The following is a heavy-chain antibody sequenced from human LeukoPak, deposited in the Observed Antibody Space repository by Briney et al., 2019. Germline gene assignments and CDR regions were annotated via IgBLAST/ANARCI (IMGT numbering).Heavy chain of an antibody. CDR3: ARDSYYDSSPIDY. CDR1: GYTFTSYD. J-gene: IGHJ4*02. Sequence: ASVKVSCKASGYTFTSYDINWVRQATGQGLEWMGWISAYNGNTNYAQKLQGRVTMTTDTSTSTAYMELRSLRSDDTAVYYCARDSYYDSSPIDYWGQGTLVTVSS. V-gene: IGHV1-18*01. CDR2: ISAYNGNT. D-gene: IGHD3-22*01.